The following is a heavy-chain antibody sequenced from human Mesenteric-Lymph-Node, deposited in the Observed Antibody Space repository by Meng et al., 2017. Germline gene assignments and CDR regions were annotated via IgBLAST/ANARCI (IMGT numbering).Heavy chain of an antibody. Sequence: GGSLRLSCAASGFTFNTFEMSWVRQAPGKGLEWVAAISASGANTYYADSVKGRFTISRDNSKNTLYLQMNSLRADDTAVYYCANHEHVTTTSRYPFESWGQGTLVTVSS. CDR3: ANHEHVTTTSRYPFES. J-gene: IGHJ4*02. V-gene: IGHV3-23*01. CDR2: ISASGANT. D-gene: IGHD1-1*01. CDR1: GFTFNTFE.